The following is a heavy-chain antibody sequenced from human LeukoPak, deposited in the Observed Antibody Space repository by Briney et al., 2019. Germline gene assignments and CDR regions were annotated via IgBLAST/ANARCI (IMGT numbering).Heavy chain of an antibody. CDR3: VRGSTLRHYQY. D-gene: IGHD3-16*01. J-gene: IGHJ4*02. CDR1: GGSISSTTYY. V-gene: IGHV4-39*01. Sequence: SETLSLTCTVSGGSISSTTYYWGWIRRPPGKGLEWIESIYYSGSTYYNPSLKSRVTVSVDTSKNQFSLNLSSVTAADTAVYYCVRGSTLRHYQYWGQGTLVTVSS. CDR2: IYYSGST.